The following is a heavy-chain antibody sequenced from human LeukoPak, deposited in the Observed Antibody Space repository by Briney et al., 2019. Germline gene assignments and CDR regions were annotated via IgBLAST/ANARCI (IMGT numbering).Heavy chain of an antibody. CDR2: IIPIFGTA. CDR1: GGTFSSYA. V-gene: IGHV1-69*13. CDR3: AVFAGYCTNGVCYDHRGHYYYYYGMDV. D-gene: IGHD2-8*01. Sequence: GASVKVSCKASGGTFSSYAISWVRQAPGQGLEWMGGIIPIFGTANYAQKFQGRVTITADESTSTAYMELSSLRSEDTAVYYCAVFAGYCTNGVCYDHRGHYYYYYGMDVWGQGTTVTVSS. J-gene: IGHJ6*02.